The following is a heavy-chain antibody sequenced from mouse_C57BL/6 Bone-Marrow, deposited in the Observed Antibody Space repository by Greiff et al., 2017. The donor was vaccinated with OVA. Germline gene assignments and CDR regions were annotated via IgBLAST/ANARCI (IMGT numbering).Heavy chain of an antibody. V-gene: IGHV10-1*01. CDR1: GFSFNTYA. Sequence: EVQRVESGGGLVQPKGSLKLSCAASGFSFNTYAMNWVRQAPGKGLEWVARIRSKSNNYATYYADSVKDRFTISRDDSESVLYLQMNNLKTEDTAMYYGVRHQYLYYARDNWGKGTSVTVSS. J-gene: IGHJ4*01. CDR2: IRSKSNNYAT. CDR3: VRHQYLYYARDN.